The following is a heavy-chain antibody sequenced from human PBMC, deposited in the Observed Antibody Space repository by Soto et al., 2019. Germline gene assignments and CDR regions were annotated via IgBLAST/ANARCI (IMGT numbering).Heavy chain of an antibody. CDR1: GFTYRSYA. J-gene: IGHJ4*02. Sequence: GGTLRLSCSVAGFTYRSYAMPAVRQAPGKAVEYMASISNAVATKFYLVSVKRRLIFCGDNSMHPLDLQMSILRAEDTAVYYCVKDRYVDYWCPGILLTVST. CDR3: VKDRYVDY. V-gene: IGHV3-64D*06. CDR2: ISNAVATK.